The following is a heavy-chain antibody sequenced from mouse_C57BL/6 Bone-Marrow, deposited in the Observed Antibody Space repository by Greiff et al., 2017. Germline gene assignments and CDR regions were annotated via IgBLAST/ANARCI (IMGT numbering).Heavy chain of an antibody. CDR3: ARESNYGAMDY. D-gene: IGHD2-5*01. CDR2: IDPSDSYT. J-gene: IGHJ4*01. Sequence: QVQLQQSGAELVMPGASVKLSCKASGYTFTSYWMHWVKQRPGQGLEWIGEIDPSDSYTNYNQKFKGKSTLTVDKSSSTAYMQLSSLTSEDSAVYYCARESNYGAMDYWGQGTSVTVSS. CDR1: GYTFTSYW. V-gene: IGHV1-69*01.